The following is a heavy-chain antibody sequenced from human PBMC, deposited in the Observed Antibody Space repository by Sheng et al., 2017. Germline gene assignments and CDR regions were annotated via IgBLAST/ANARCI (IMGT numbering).Heavy chain of an antibody. D-gene: IGHD3-22*01. CDR2: IIPIFGTA. Sequence: QVQLVQSGAEVKKPGSSVKVSCKASGGTFSSYAISWVRQAPGQGLEWMGGIIPIFGTANYAQKFQGRVTITADESTSTAYMELSSLRSEDTAVYYCARGGHYYDSSGYGAFDIWGQGTMVTVSS. J-gene: IGHJ3*02. CDR3: ARGGHYYDSSGYGAFDI. CDR1: GGTFSSYA. V-gene: IGHV1-69*13.